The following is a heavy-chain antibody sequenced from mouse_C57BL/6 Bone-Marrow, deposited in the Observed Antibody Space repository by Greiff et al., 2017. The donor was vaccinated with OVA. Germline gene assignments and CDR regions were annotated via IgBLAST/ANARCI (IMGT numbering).Heavy chain of an antibody. Sequence: QVQLKESGAELARPGASVKMSCKASGYTFTSYTMHWVKQRPGQGLEWIGYINPSSGYTKYNQKFKDKATLTADKSSSTAYMQLSSLTSEDSAVYYCARCDYLDYWGQGTTLTVSS. V-gene: IGHV1-4*01. CDR3: ARCDYLDY. CDR2: INPSSGYT. J-gene: IGHJ2*01. CDR1: GYTFTSYT.